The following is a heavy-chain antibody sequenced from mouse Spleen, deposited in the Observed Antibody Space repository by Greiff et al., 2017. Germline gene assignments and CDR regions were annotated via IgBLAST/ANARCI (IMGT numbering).Heavy chain of an antibody. Sequence: QVQLKQSGAELVRPGASVTLSCKASGYTFTDYEMHWVKQTPVHGLEWIGAIDPETGGTAYNQKFKGKAILTADKSSSTAYMELRSLTSEDSAVYYCTRSKLGLWFTYWGQGTLVTVSA. D-gene: IGHD4-1*01. CDR2: IDPETGGT. V-gene: IGHV1-15*01. CDR3: TRSKLGLWFTY. CDR1: GYTFTDYE. J-gene: IGHJ3*01.